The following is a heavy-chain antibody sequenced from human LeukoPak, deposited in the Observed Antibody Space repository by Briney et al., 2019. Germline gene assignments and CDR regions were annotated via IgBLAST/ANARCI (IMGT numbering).Heavy chain of an antibody. V-gene: IGHV3-7*01. J-gene: IGHJ5*02. Sequence: GGSLRLSCAASGFTFSSYWMSWVRQAPGKGLEWVANIKQDGSEKYYVNSVKGRFSISRDNAKNSLYLQMNSLRVEDTAVYYCARAVAENWFDPWGQGTLVTVSS. CDR1: GFTFSSYW. CDR3: ARAVAENWFDP. D-gene: IGHD6-19*01. CDR2: IKQDGSEK.